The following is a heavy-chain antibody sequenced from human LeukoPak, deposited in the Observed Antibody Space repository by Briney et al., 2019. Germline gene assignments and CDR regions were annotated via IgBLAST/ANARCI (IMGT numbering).Heavy chain of an antibody. D-gene: IGHD3-22*01. CDR3: TRGSIAYYYMDV. CDR2: IYYSGST. CDR1: GGSISSSSYY. V-gene: IGHV4-39*01. Sequence: SETLSLTCTVSGGSISSSSYYWGWIRQPPGKGLEWIGSIYYSGSTYYNPSLKSRVTISVDTSKYQFSLKLSSVTAADTAVYYCTRGSIAYYYMDVWGKGTTVTISS. J-gene: IGHJ6*03.